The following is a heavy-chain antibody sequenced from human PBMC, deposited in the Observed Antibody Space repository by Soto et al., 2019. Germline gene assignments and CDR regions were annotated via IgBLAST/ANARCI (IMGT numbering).Heavy chain of an antibody. V-gene: IGHV3-23*01. CDR3: VKGGWLDF. J-gene: IGHJ5*01. CDR1: GFTFNTFE. D-gene: IGHD3-16*01. CDR2: IITDSSRA. Sequence: EVQLLESGGGLVQPGGSLRLSCAASGFTFNTFEMSWVRQAPGRGLEWVSFIITDSSRAYYADAVKGRFTISRDNSKHTLYLQMNSLTAEDTAVYACVKGGWLDFWGQGTLVTVSS.